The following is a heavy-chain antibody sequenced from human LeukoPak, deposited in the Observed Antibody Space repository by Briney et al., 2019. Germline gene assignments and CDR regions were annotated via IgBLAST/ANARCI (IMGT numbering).Heavy chain of an antibody. V-gene: IGHV4-34*01. CDR2: IKHDGST. D-gene: IGHD3-22*01. CDR3: AREPYDSSGYYLG. J-gene: IGHJ4*02. Sequence: SETLSLTCAVYGGSVNGYYWSWIRQPPGKALEWIGEIKHDGSTKYNSSLKSRVTISIDTSKNQFSLKLSSVTAADTAVYYCAREPYDSSGYYLGWGQGTLVTVSS. CDR1: GGSVNGYY.